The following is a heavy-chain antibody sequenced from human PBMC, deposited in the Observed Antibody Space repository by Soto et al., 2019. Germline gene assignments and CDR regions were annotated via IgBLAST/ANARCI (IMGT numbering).Heavy chain of an antibody. CDR2: ISYDGSNK. D-gene: IGHD4-17*01. Sequence: QVQLVESGGGVVQPRRSLRLSCAASGFTFSSYGMHWVRQAPGKGLEWVAVISYDGSNKYYADSVKGRFTISRDNSKNTLYLQMNSLRAEDTAVYYCAKGDYEFDYWGQGTLVTVSS. CDR1: GFTFSSYG. J-gene: IGHJ4*02. CDR3: AKGDYEFDY. V-gene: IGHV3-30*18.